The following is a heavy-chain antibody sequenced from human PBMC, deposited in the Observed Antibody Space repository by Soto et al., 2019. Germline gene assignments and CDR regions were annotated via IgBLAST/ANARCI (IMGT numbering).Heavy chain of an antibody. CDR2: IYPGDSDT. Sequence: PGESLKISCKGSGYSFTSYWIGWVRQMPGKGLEWMGIIYPGDSDTRYSPSFQGQVTISADKSISTAYLQWSSLKASDTAMSYCARSRGRTQASYYGMDVWGQGTTVTVSS. J-gene: IGHJ6*02. CDR3: ARSRGRTQASYYGMDV. V-gene: IGHV5-51*01. CDR1: GYSFTSYW.